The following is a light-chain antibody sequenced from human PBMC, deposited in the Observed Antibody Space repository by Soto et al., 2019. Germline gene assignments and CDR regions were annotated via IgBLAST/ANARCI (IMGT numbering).Light chain of an antibody. CDR1: QSISSD. Sequence: EVVMTQSPGTLSLSAGERATVSCRASQSISSDLAWYQQKPGQAPRLLIYGASTRATDIPARFSGGGSGTELTLTISSLQSEDSAIDYCQQYHDWPPITFGPGTKVHIK. J-gene: IGKJ3*01. CDR3: QQYHDWPPIT. V-gene: IGKV3-15*01. CDR2: GAS.